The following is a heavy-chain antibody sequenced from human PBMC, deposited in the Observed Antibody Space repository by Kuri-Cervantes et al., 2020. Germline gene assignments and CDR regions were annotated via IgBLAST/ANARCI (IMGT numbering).Heavy chain of an antibody. CDR1: GGSISSGGYY. V-gene: IGHV4-31*03. CDR3: ARVGSRRASHFDY. Sequence: SETLSLTCTVSGGSISSGGYYWSWIRQHPGKGLEWIGYIYYSGSTYYNPSLKSRATISVDTSKNQFSLKLSSVTAADTAVYYCARVGSRRASHFDYWGQGTLVTVSS. J-gene: IGHJ4*02. CDR2: IYYSGST. D-gene: IGHD2-15*01.